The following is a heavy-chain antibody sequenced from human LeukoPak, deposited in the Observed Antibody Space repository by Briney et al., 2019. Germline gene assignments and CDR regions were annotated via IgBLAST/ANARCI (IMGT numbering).Heavy chain of an antibody. V-gene: IGHV1-8*03. D-gene: IGHD5-24*01. Sequence: ASVKVSCKASGYTFTSYDINWVRQATGQGLEWMGWMTPNSGITGYAQKFQGRVTITRNTSITTAYTELSSLRSEDTAVYYCARGRDGYNFGYLDLWGRGTLVTVSS. CDR3: ARGRDGYNFGYLDL. CDR2: MTPNSGIT. J-gene: IGHJ2*01. CDR1: GYTFTSYD.